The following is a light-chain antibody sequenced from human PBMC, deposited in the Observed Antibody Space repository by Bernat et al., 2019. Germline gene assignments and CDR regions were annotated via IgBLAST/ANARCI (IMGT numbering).Light chain of an antibody. V-gene: IGKV3-15*01. J-gene: IGKJ5*01. CDR1: QSVANN. CDR3: QQYHNWPIT. CDR2: VAS. Sequence: EIVMTQSPATLSVSPGERASVSCRASQSVANNLAWYQQKPGQAPRLVIYVASTRATGIPARFSGSGSGTEFTLTISSLQSEDFAVYYCQQYHNWPITFGQGTRLEIK.